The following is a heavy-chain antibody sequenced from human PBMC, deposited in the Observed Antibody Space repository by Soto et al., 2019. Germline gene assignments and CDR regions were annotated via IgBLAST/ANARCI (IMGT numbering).Heavy chain of an antibody. V-gene: IGHV1-3*01. CDR3: ARVLPYYYDSSGYLPGAFDI. J-gene: IGHJ3*02. CDR2: INAGNGNT. CDR1: GYTFTSYA. D-gene: IGHD3-22*01. Sequence: ASVKVSCKASGYTFTSYAMHWVRQAPGQRLEWMGWINAGNGNTKYSQKFQGRVTITRDTSASTAYMELSSLRSEDTAVYYCARVLPYYYDSSGYLPGAFDIWGQGTTVTVSS.